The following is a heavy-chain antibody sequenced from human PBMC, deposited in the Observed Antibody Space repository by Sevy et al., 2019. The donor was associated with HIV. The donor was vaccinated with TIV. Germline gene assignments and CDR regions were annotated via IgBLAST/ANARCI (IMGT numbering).Heavy chain of an antibody. CDR2: IYYSGRA. CDR1: GGSISSGDYY. Sequence: SETLSLTCTVSGGSISSGDYYWSWIRQPPGKGLEWIGYIYYSGRAYYNPSLKSRVTISVDTSKNQFSLKLSSVTAADTAVYYCARARSATVIDYWGQGTLVTVSS. V-gene: IGHV4-30-4*01. J-gene: IGHJ4*02. CDR3: ARARSATVIDY.